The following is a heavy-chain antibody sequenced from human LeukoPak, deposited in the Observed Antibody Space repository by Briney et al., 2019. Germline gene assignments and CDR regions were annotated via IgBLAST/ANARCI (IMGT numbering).Heavy chain of an antibody. CDR3: ARCPYGYFDY. Sequence: GSLRLSCAASGFTVSSNYMSWVCQAPGKGLEWVSVIYSGGSTYYADSVKGRFTISRHNSKNTLYLQMNSLRAEDTAVYYCARCPYGYFDYWGQGTLVTVSS. CDR2: IYSGGST. D-gene: IGHD3-10*01. CDR1: GFTVSSNY. J-gene: IGHJ4*02. V-gene: IGHV3-53*04.